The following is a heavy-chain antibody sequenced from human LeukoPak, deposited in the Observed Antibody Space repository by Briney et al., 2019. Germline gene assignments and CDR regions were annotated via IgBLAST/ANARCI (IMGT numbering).Heavy chain of an antibody. V-gene: IGHV3-30*04. CDR3: ARDHAGVTAIPGY. CDR2: ISYDGGNK. J-gene: IGHJ4*02. D-gene: IGHD2-21*02. CDR1: GFTFSSYA. Sequence: GGSLRLSCAASGFTFSSYAMHWVRQAPGKGLEWVAVISYDGGNKYYADSVKGRFTISRDNSKNTLYLQMNSLRAEDTAVYYCARDHAGVTAIPGYWGQGTLVTVSS.